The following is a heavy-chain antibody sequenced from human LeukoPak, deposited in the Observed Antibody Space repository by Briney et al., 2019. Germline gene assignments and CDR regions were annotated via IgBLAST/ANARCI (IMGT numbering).Heavy chain of an antibody. D-gene: IGHD5-12*01. Sequence: GGSLRLSCAASGFTVSNSYMTWVRQAPGKGLEWVSAISGSGGSTYYADSVKGRFTISRDNSKNTLYLQMNSLRAEDTAVYYCAGQWLRLGPIDYWGQGTLASVSS. CDR1: GFTVSNSY. J-gene: IGHJ4*02. V-gene: IGHV3-23*01. CDR3: AGQWLRLGPIDY. CDR2: ISGSGGST.